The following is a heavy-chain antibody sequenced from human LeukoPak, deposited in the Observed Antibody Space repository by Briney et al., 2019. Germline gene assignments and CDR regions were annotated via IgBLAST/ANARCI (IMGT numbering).Heavy chain of an antibody. V-gene: IGHV1-46*01. CDR1: GYTFTSYY. CDR2: INPSGGST. D-gene: IGHD2-21*02. CDR3: AREGEVTGHTYYYYYGMDV. Sequence: ASVKVSCKASGYTFTSYYMHWVRQAPGQGLEWMGIINPSGGSTSYAQKFQGRVTMTRDTSTSAVYMELSSLRSEDTAVYYCAREGEVTGHTYYYYYGMDVWGQGTTVTVSS. J-gene: IGHJ6*02.